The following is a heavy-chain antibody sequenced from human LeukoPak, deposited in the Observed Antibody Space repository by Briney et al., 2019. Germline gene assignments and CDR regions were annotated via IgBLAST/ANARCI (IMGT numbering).Heavy chain of an antibody. CDR1: GGTFSSYA. CDR3: ARNYYGSGSYDYYYYMDV. D-gene: IGHD3-10*01. Sequence: GASVKVSCKASGGTFSSYAISWVRQAPGQGLEWMGGIIPIFGTANYAQKFQGRVTITADKSTSTVYMELSSLRSEDTAVYYCARNYYGSGSYDYYYYMDVWGKGTTVTVSS. CDR2: IIPIFGTA. J-gene: IGHJ6*03. V-gene: IGHV1-69*06.